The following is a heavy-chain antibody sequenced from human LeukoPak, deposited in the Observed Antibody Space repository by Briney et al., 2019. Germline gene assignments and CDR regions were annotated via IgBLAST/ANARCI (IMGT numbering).Heavy chain of an antibody. J-gene: IGHJ4*02. D-gene: IGHD3-22*01. CDR1: GYTFTSYY. Sequence: ASVKVSCKASGYTFTSYYTHWVRQAPGQGLEWMGIINPSGGSTSYAQKFQGRVTMTRDTSTSTVYMELSSLRSEGTAVYYCARTNRPKTYYYDIGDYWGQGTLVTVSS. CDR3: ARTNRPKTYYYDIGDY. V-gene: IGHV1-46*01. CDR2: INPSGGST.